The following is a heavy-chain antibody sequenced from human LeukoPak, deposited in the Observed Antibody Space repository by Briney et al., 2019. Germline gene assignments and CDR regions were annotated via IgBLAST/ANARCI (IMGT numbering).Heavy chain of an antibody. Sequence: PGGSLRLSCAASGFTFSSYAMSWVRQAPGKGLEWVSGVSGSGGSTYYADSVKGRFTISRDNSKNTLYLQMNRLRAEDTAVYYCAFARIGEVAGSLDYWGQGTLVTVSS. CDR2: VSGSGGST. CDR3: AFARIGEVAGSLDY. CDR1: GFTFSSYA. V-gene: IGHV3-23*01. J-gene: IGHJ4*02. D-gene: IGHD6-19*01.